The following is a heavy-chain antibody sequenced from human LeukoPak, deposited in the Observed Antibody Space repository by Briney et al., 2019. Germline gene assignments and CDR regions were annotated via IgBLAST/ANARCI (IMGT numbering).Heavy chain of an antibody. V-gene: IGHV3-30*18. CDR1: GFTFSSYG. Sequence: PGGSLRLSCAASGFTFSSYGMHWVRQAPGKGLEWVAVISYDGSNKYYADSVKGRFTISRDNSKNTLYLQMNSLRAEDTAVYYCAKLHNGGDGGGYWGQGTLVTVSS. CDR3: AKLHNGGDGGGY. CDR2: ISYDGSNK. J-gene: IGHJ4*02. D-gene: IGHD2-21*02.